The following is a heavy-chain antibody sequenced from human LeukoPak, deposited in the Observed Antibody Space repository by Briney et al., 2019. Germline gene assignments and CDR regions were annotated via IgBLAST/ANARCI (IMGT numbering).Heavy chain of an antibody. V-gene: IGHV3-33*08. CDR2: IWYGGSNK. CDR1: GFTFSRSG. CDR3: ARQWDDFWSGGLGAFDI. D-gene: IGHD3-3*01. Sequence: GNSLRLSCAASGFTFSRSGMHWVRQAPGKGLEWVAVIWYGGSNKDYADSVKGRFTISRDNSKNTLYLQMNSLRAEDTAVYYCARQWDDFWSGGLGAFDIWGQGTMVTVSS. J-gene: IGHJ3*02.